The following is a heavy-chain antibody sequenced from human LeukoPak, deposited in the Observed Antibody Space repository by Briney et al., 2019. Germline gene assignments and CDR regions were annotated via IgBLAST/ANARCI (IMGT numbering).Heavy chain of an antibody. D-gene: IGHD6-13*01. CDR3: AKGTVSMAAAPGYFDY. CDR2: ISGSGGST. V-gene: IGHV3-23*01. Sequence: GGSLRLSCAASGFTFSSYAMSWVRQAPGKGLGWVSAISGSGGSTYYADSVKGRFTISRDNSKNTLYLQMNSLRAEDTAVYYCAKGTVSMAAAPGYFDYWGQGTLVTVSS. J-gene: IGHJ4*02. CDR1: GFTFSSYA.